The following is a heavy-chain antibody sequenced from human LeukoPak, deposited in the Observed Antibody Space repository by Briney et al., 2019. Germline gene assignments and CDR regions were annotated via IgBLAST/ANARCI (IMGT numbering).Heavy chain of an antibody. Sequence: ASVKVSCKASGYTFTSYYMHWVRQAPGQGLEWMGIINPSGGSTSYAQKFQGRVTMTRDTSTSTVYMELSSLRAEDTAVYYCARDAAELYYYDRSGYPKLVFDYWGQGTLVTVPS. D-gene: IGHD3-22*01. V-gene: IGHV1-46*01. J-gene: IGHJ4*02. CDR3: ARDAAELYYYDRSGYPKLVFDY. CDR1: GYTFTSYY. CDR2: INPSGGST.